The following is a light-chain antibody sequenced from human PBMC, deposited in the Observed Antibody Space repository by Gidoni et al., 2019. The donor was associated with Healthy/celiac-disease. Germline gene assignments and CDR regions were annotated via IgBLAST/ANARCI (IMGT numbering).Light chain of an antibody. CDR1: SSDVGGYNY. CDR3: SSYTSSSTLV. Sequence: SALTQPASVSGSPGQSITISCTGTSSDVGGYNYVSWYQQHPGKAPKLMIYDVSNRPSGVSNRFSGSKSGNTASLTIAGLQAEDEADYYCSSYTSSSTLVCGGGTKLTVL. CDR2: DVS. V-gene: IGLV2-14*03. J-gene: IGLJ2*01.